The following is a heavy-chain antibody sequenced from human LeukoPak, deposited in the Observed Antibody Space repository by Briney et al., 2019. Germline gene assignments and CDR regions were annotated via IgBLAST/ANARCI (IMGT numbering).Heavy chain of an antibody. CDR1: GFTFSSYW. CDR3: ARATGYPSSIYYFDY. CDR2: IKQDGSEK. Sequence: GRSLRLSCAASGFTFSSYWMSWVRQAPGKGLEGVANIKQDGSEKYYVDSVKGRFTISRDSAKNSLYLQMNSLRAEDTAVYYCARATGYPSSIYYFDYWGQGTLVTVSS. J-gene: IGHJ4*02. V-gene: IGHV3-7*04. D-gene: IGHD5-12*01.